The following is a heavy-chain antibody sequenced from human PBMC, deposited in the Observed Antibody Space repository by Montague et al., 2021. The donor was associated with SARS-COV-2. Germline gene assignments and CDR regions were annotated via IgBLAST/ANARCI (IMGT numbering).Heavy chain of an antibody. CDR3: ARVGRQQLVRLSGMDV. J-gene: IGHJ6*02. V-gene: IGHV4-39*07. CDR1: GGSISSSSYY. D-gene: IGHD6-13*01. Sequence: SETLSLTCTVSGGSISSSSYYWGWIRQPPGKGLERIGSIYYSGSTYYNPSLKSRVTISVDTSKNQFSLKLSPVTAADTAVYYCARVGRQQLVRLSGMDVWGQGTTVTVSS. CDR2: IYYSGST.